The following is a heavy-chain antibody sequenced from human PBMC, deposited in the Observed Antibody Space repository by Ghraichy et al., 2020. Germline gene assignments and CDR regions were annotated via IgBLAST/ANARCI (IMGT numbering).Heavy chain of an antibody. CDR1: GYTFTGYY. CDR3: ARGYCSGGSCYTLDY. J-gene: IGHJ4*02. D-gene: IGHD2-15*01. V-gene: IGHV1-2*05. Sequence: ASVKVSCKASGYTFTGYYMHWVRQAPGQGLEWMGRINPNSGGTNYAQKFQGRVTMTRDTSISTAYMELSRLRSDDTVVYYCARGYCSGGSCYTLDYWGQGTLVTVSS. CDR2: INPNSGGT.